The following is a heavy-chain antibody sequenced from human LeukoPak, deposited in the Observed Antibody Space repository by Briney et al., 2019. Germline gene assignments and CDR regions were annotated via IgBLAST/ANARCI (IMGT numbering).Heavy chain of an antibody. CDR1: GFTFSSYS. D-gene: IGHD4-17*01. J-gene: IGHJ4*02. Sequence: PGGSLRLSCAASGFTFSSYSMNWVRQAPGKGLEWVSPISSSSSYIYYADSVKGRFTISRDNAKNSLYLQMNSLRAEDTAVYYCARGERDYGDYGIDYWGQGTLVTVSS. V-gene: IGHV3-21*01. CDR3: ARGERDYGDYGIDY. CDR2: ISSSSSYI.